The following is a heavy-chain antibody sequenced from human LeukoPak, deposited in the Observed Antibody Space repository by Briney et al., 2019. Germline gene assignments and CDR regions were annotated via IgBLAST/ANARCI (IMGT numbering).Heavy chain of an antibody. J-gene: IGHJ3*02. Sequence: GGSLRLSCAASGFTSSSYAMHWVRQAPGKGLEWVAVISYDGSNKYYADSVKGRFTISRDNSKNTLYLQMNSLRAEDTAVYYCARDYHIRSDAFDIWGQGTMVTVSS. CDR1: GFTSSSYA. D-gene: IGHD2-21*01. CDR2: ISYDGSNK. CDR3: ARDYHIRSDAFDI. V-gene: IGHV3-30*04.